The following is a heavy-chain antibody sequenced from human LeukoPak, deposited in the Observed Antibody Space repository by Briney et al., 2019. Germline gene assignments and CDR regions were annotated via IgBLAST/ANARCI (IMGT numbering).Heavy chain of an antibody. CDR2: IKHDGSEK. J-gene: IGHJ4*02. CDR3: ARDRPLPYFDY. V-gene: IGHV3-7*01. Sequence: GGSLRLSCAASGFTFSSYWMTWVRQAPGKGLEWVANIKHDGSEKYYVDSVKGRFTISRDNAKNSLYLQMNSLRAEDTAVYYCARDRPLPYFDYWGQGTLVTVSS. CDR1: GFTFSSYW.